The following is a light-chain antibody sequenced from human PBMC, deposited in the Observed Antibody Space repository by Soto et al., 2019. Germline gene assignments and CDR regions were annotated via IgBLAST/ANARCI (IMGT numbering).Light chain of an antibody. CDR2: TDN. Sequence: QSVLTQPPSASGTPGQRVTISCSGSSSNIGSNAVNWYQQFPGTAPKLLIYTDNQRPSGVPDRFSGSKSGTSASLAISGLQSEDEADYFCAAWDGSLNAYVFGTGTKLTVI. CDR3: AAWDGSLNAYV. V-gene: IGLV1-44*01. J-gene: IGLJ1*01. CDR1: SSNIGSNA.